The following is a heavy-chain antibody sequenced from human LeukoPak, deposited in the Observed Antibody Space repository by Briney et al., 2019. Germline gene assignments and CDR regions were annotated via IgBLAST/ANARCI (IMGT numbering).Heavy chain of an antibody. Sequence: PGGSLRLSCAASGFTFSSYAMSWVRQAPGKGLEWVSAISGSGGSTYYADSVKGRFTISRDNSKNTLYLQMNSLRAEDTAVYYCAKPGSLAVAGRSGFDYWGQGTLVTVSS. CDR1: GFTFSSYA. CDR2: ISGSGGST. CDR3: AKPGSLAVAGRSGFDY. V-gene: IGHV3-23*01. D-gene: IGHD6-19*01. J-gene: IGHJ4*02.